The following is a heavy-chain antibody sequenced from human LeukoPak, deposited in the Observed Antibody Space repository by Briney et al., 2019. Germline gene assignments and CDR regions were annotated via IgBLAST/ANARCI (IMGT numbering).Heavy chain of an antibody. CDR1: GFTFSTYS. D-gene: IGHD3-9*01. CDR3: ARDRDWAFDY. CDR2: IRSSDRAI. V-gene: IGHV3-48*02. Sequence: GGSLRLSCVASGFTFSTYSTNWVRQAPGKGLEWVSYIRSSDRAIYYADSVTGRFTISRDNAKNSLYLQMHSLRDEDTAVYYCARDRDWAFDYWGQGTLVTVSS. J-gene: IGHJ4*02.